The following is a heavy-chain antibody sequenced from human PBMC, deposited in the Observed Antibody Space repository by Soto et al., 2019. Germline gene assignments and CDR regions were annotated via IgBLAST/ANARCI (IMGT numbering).Heavy chain of an antibody. Sequence: SETLSLTCTVSGGAISGYYWTWVRQPAGKGLEWIGYIYYSGSTYYNPSLKSRVTISVDTPKNQFSLKLSSVTAADTAVYYCARGPHYDFWSGYDQDYYYYGMDVWGQGTTVTVSS. CDR1: GGAISGYY. CDR2: IYYSGST. D-gene: IGHD3-3*01. V-gene: IGHV4-59*12. CDR3: ARGPHYDFWSGYDQDYYYYGMDV. J-gene: IGHJ6*02.